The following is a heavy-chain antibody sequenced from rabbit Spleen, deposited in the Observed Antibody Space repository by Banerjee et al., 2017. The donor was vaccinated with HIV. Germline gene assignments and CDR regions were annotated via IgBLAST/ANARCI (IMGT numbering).Heavy chain of an antibody. CDR1: GFDLSGYYY. V-gene: IGHV1S40*01. CDR3: ARADYHYGSGGGAYFNL. CDR2: IYAGSTGST. D-gene: IGHD5-1*01. Sequence: QSLEESGGDLVKPEGSLTLTCTASGFDLSGYYYVCWVRQAPGKGLEWIGCIYAGSTGSTYYANWAKGRFTISKTSSTTVTLQMTSLTAADTATYISARADYHYGSGGGAYFNLWGQGTLVTVS. J-gene: IGHJ4*01.